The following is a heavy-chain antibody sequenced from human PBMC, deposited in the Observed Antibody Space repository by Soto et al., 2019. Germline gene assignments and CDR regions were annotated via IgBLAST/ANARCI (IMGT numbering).Heavy chain of an antibody. J-gene: IGHJ4*02. V-gene: IGHV1-69*12. CDR1: GGTFSSYA. CDR2: IIPIFGTA. D-gene: IGHD1-20*01. Sequence: QVQLVQSGAEVKKPGSSVKVSCKASGGTFSSYAINWVRQAPGQGLEWMGGIIPIFGTANYAQKFQGRVTITADEATNTFYRELSSLRSEDTAVYYCASLVTGTTTHDYWGQGTLVTVSS. CDR3: ASLVTGTTTHDY.